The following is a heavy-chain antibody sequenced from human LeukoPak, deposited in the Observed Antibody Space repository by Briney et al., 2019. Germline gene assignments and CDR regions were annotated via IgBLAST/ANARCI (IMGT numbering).Heavy chain of an antibody. Sequence: GESLKISCKGSGYSFTDYWIGWVRRMPGKGLEWMGIIYPGDSDTRYSPSFQGQVTISVDKSISTAYLQWSSLQASDTAMYYCARRRLERPERSYFDYWGRGTLVTVSS. CDR1: GYSFTDYW. CDR2: IYPGDSDT. V-gene: IGHV5-51*01. CDR3: ARRRLERPERSYFDY. J-gene: IGHJ4*02. D-gene: IGHD1-1*01.